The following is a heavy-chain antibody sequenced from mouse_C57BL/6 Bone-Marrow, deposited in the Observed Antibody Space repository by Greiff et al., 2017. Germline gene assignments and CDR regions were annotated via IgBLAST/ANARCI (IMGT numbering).Heavy chain of an antibody. CDR2: INPNNGGT. CDR1: GYTFTDYY. Sequence: VQLQLSGPELVKPGASVKISCKASGYTFTDYYMNWVKQSHGKSLEWIGDINPNNGGTSYNQKFKGKATLTVDKSSSTAYMELRSLTSEDSAVYYCARSGDGPIDYWGQGTTLTVSS. D-gene: IGHD2-3*01. V-gene: IGHV1-26*01. CDR3: ARSGDGPIDY. J-gene: IGHJ2*01.